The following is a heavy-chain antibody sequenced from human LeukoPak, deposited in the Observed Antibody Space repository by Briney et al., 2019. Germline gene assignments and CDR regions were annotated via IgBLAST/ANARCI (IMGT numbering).Heavy chain of an antibody. Sequence: GASVKVSCKASGYTFTSYAMHWVRQAPGQRLEWMGWINAGNGNTKYSQEFQGRVTITRDTSASTAYMELSSLRSEDMAVYYCARDKIGGSMAGSNFDYWGQGTLVTVSS. CDR3: ARDKIGGSMAGSNFDY. V-gene: IGHV1-3*03. J-gene: IGHJ4*02. D-gene: IGHD6-19*01. CDR1: GYTFTSYA. CDR2: INAGNGNT.